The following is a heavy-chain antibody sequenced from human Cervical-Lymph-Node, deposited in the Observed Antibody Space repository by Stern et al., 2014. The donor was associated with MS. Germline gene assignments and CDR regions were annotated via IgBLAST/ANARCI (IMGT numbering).Heavy chain of an antibody. CDR2: INHSGSP. CDR3: ASAAYSSSQVSWFDR. Sequence: QVQLQQWGAGPVKPSETLSLTCAVYGGSFSDFYWTWIRQPPGKALEWIGEINHSGSPNYTPSLRSRVTIFVDTARNDCSLRLRSVTAADTAVYYCASAAYSSSQVSWFDRWGQGTLVTVSS. CDR1: GGSFSDFY. D-gene: IGHD6-13*01. J-gene: IGHJ5*02. V-gene: IGHV4-34*01.